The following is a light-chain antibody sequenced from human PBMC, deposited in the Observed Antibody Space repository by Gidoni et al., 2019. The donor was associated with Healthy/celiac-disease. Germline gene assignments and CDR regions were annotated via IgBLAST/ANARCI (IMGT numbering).Light chain of an antibody. J-gene: IGKJ1*01. Sequence: DIVMTQSPDSLAVSLGERATINCKSSQSVLYSPNNKNYLAWYQQKPGQPPKLLIYWASTRESGVPDRFSGSGSGTDFTLTISSLQAEDVAVYYCQQYYSTPTWTFXXXTKVEIK. V-gene: IGKV4-1*01. CDR3: QQYYSTPTWT. CDR1: QSVLYSPNNKNY. CDR2: WAS.